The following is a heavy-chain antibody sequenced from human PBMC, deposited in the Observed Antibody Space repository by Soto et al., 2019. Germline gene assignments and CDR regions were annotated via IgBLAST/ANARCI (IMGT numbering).Heavy chain of an antibody. CDR2: INAGNGNT. D-gene: IGHD3-10*01. J-gene: IGHJ6*04. CDR3: ARDQVGTMVRGVIKGMDV. V-gene: IGHV1-3*01. CDR1: GYTFTSYA. Sequence: ASVKVSCKASGYTFTSYAMHWVRQAPGQRLEWMGWINAGNGNTKYSQKFQGRVTITRDTSASTAYMELSSLRSEDTAVYYCARDQVGTMVRGVIKGMDVWGKGTTVTVSS.